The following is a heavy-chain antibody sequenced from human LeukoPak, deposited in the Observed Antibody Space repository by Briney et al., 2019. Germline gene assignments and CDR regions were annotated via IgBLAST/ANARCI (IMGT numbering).Heavy chain of an antibody. Sequence: SETLSLTCTVSGGSISSGPYYWCWLRQPPGRGPGWSGNIYYGENTYYNPSLKSRVTISIDTSKNQFYLKLSSVTAADTAVYYCTRDRAVAGSGFDYWGQGTLVTVSS. CDR1: GGSISSGPYY. D-gene: IGHD6-19*01. CDR2: IYYGENT. J-gene: IGHJ4*02. V-gene: IGHV4-39*07. CDR3: TRDRAVAGSGFDY.